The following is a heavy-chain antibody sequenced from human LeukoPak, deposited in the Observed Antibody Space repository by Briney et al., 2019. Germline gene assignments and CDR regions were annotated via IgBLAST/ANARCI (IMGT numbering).Heavy chain of an antibody. CDR3: ASGPNRLRGSGLLGGY. J-gene: IGHJ4*02. V-gene: IGHV3-21*01. Sequence: GGSLRLSCAASGFTFSSYSMNWVRQDPGKGLEWVSSISSSSYIYYADSVKGRFTISRDNAKNSLYLQMNSLRAEDTAVYYCASGPNRLRGSGLLGGYWGQGTLVTVSS. D-gene: IGHD3-10*01. CDR2: ISSSSYI. CDR1: GFTFSSYS.